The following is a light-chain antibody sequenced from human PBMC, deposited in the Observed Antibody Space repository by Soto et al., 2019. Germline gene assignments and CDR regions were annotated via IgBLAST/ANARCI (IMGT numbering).Light chain of an antibody. J-gene: IGKJ1*01. Sequence: EIVLTQSPGTLSLSPGERATLSCRASQSVSSSYLAWYQQKPGQAPRLLIYGASSSATGIPDRFSGSGAGTDFTLTISRLEPGDFAVYYCEQYGSSRTFGQGTKVEIK. CDR1: QSVSSSY. V-gene: IGKV3-20*01. CDR2: GAS. CDR3: EQYGSSRT.